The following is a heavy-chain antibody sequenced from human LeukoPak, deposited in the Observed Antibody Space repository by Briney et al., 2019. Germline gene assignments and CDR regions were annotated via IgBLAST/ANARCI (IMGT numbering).Heavy chain of an antibody. D-gene: IGHD6-19*01. CDR1: GFTFSSYA. J-gene: IGHJ4*02. CDR2: ISYDGSNK. V-gene: IGHV3-30-3*01. Sequence: GGSLRLSCAASGFTFSSYAMHWVRQAPGKGLEWVAVISYDGSNKYYADSVKGRFTISRDNSKNTLYLQMNSLRAEDTAVYYCARIGSGWYWDYWGQGTLVTVSS. CDR3: ARIGSGWYWDY.